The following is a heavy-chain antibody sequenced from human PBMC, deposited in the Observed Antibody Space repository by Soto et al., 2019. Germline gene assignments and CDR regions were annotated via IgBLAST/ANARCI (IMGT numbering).Heavy chain of an antibody. D-gene: IGHD6-13*01. CDR1: GCSISSYY. Sequence: TPSLTCPVSGCSISSYYWSWIPQPPGKGLEWIGYIYYSGSTNYNPSLKSRVTISVDTSKNQFSLKLSSVTAADTAVYYCARFLLIAAAGKDYYYGMDVWGQGTTVTVSS. CDR3: ARFLLIAAAGKDYYYGMDV. CDR2: IYYSGST. J-gene: IGHJ6*02. V-gene: IGHV4-59*01.